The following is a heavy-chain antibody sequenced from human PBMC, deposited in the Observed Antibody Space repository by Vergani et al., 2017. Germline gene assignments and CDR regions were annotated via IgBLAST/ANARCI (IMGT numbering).Heavy chain of an antibody. CDR1: GGSISSYY. CDR2: IYTSGST. Sequence: QVQLQESGPGLVKPSETLSLTCTVSGGSISSYYWSWIRQPAGKGLEWIGRIYTSGSTNYNPSLKSRVTMSVDTSKNQFSLKLSSVTAADTAVYYCARDLEYSSSSVDYYYYYMDVWGKGTTVTGSS. D-gene: IGHD6-6*01. V-gene: IGHV4-4*07. CDR3: ARDLEYSSSSVDYYYYYMDV. J-gene: IGHJ6*03.